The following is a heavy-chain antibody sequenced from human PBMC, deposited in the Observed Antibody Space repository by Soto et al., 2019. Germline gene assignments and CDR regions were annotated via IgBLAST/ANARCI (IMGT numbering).Heavy chain of an antibody. CDR2: INSDGSST. CDR1: GFTFSSYW. J-gene: IGHJ4*02. D-gene: IGHD2-2*01. Sequence: EVQLVESGGGLVQPGGSLRLSCAASGFTFSSYWIHWVRQAPGKGLVWVSRINSDGSSTTYADSVKGRFTISRDNGENTLYLQMTSLRAEDTAVYYCARVSREVVPAAIDYWGQGTLVTVSS. CDR3: ARVSREVVPAAIDY. V-gene: IGHV3-74*01.